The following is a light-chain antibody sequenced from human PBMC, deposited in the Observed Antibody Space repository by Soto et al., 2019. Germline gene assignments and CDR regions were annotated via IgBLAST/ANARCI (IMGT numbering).Light chain of an antibody. CDR3: QHYNNRLRT. J-gene: IGKJ1*01. V-gene: IGKV3-15*01. Sequence: EIVMTQSPATLSVSPGERVTLSCRASQSISTNLAWYQQKPGQAPRLLIYDASTRPTGMPARFSGSGSGTEFTLTISSLQSEDFAVYYCQHYNNRLRTFGQGTKVE. CDR1: QSISTN. CDR2: DAS.